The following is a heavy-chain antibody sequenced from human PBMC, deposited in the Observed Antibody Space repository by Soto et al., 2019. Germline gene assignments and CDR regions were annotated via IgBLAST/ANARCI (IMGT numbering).Heavy chain of an antibody. CDR2: IYHSGST. CDR3: DRVPDY. J-gene: IGHJ4*02. V-gene: IGHV4-30-2*01. Sequence: SETLSLTCAVSGGSISSGGYSWSWIRQPPGKGLEWIAYIYHSGSTYYNPSLKSRVTISVDRSKNQFSLKLSSVTAADTAVYYCDRVPDYWGQGTLVTVSS. CDR1: GGSISSGGYS.